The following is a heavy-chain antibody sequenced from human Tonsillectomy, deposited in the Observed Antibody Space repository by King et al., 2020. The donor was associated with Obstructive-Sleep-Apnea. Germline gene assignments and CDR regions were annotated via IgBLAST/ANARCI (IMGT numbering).Heavy chain of an antibody. CDR1: GFTFDDYT. CDR2: ISWDGGST. CDR3: AKDTIMGSSSSRAEYFQH. D-gene: IGHD6-6*01. Sequence: VQLVESGGVVVQPGGSLRLSCAASGFTFDDYTMHWVRQAPGKGLEWVSLISWDGGSTYYADSVKGRFTISRDNSKNSLYLQMNSLRTEDTALYYCAKDTIMGSSSSRAEYFQHWGQGTLVTVSS. J-gene: IGHJ1*01. V-gene: IGHV3-43*01.